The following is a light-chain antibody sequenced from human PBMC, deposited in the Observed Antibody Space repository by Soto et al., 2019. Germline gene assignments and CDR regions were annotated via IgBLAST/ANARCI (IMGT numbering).Light chain of an antibody. V-gene: IGLV2-14*01. CDR2: DVS. Sequence: QSALTQPASVSGSPGQSITISFTGTSSDVGGYNYVSWYQQHPGKAPKLMIYDVSNRPSGVSNRFSGSKSGNTASLTISGLQAEDEADYYCSSYTSSSTPLGTGTQLTVL. CDR3: SSYTSSSTP. CDR1: SSDVGGYNY. J-gene: IGLJ1*01.